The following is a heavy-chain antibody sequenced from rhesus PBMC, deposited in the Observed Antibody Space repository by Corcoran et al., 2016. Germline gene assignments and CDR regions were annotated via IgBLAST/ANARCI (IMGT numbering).Heavy chain of an antibody. J-gene: IGHJ5-2*02. CDR2: IYGNSAST. CDR1: GGSISDYYY. D-gene: IGHD6-37*01. CDR3: ARSGGNSLDV. Sequence: QVQLQESGPGLVKPSETLSLTCAVSGGSISDYYYWNWIRQPPGEGLEWIGNIYGNSASTNYRPYLKSRVTISKDTSKNQFFLKLGSVTAADTAVYYCARSGGNSLDVWGRGVLVTVSS. V-gene: IGHV4S9*01.